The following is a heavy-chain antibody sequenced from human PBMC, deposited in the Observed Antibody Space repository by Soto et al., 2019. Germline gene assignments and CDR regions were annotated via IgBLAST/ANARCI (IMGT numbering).Heavy chain of an antibody. V-gene: IGHV3-30*18. CDR3: AKRAYSSSWYSARKEGGGMDV. D-gene: IGHD6-13*01. CDR2: ISYDGSNK. CDR1: GFTFSSYG. Sequence: GGSLRLSCAASGFTFSSYGMHWVRQAPGKGLEWVAVISYDGSNKYYADSVKGRFTISRDNSKNTLYLQMNSLRAEDTAVYYCAKRAYSSSWYSARKEGGGMDVWGQGTTVTVSS. J-gene: IGHJ6*02.